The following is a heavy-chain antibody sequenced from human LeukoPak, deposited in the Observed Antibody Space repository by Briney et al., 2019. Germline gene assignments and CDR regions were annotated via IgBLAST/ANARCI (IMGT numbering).Heavy chain of an antibody. D-gene: IGHD3-10*01. CDR2: INPNSGGT. CDR1: GYTFTGYY. V-gene: IGHV1-2*02. Sequence: ASVKVSCKASGYTFTGYYMHGVRQAPGQGLEWMGWINPNSGGTNYAQKFQGRVTMTRDTSISTAYMELSRLRSDDTAVYYCARVSVQYYYGSGSYYNVYFDYWGQGTLVTVSS. CDR3: ARVSVQYYYGSGSYYNVYFDY. J-gene: IGHJ4*02.